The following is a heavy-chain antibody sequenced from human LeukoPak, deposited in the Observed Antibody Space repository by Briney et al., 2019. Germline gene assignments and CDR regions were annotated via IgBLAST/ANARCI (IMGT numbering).Heavy chain of an antibody. V-gene: IGHV4-34*01. CDR3: ARGRVTDNWNGGHWFDP. CDR2: INHSGST. D-gene: IGHD1-20*01. J-gene: IGHJ5*02. CDR1: DESFKGYH. Sequence: SETLSLTCAVYDESFKGYHWSWIRQPPGKGLEWIGQINHSGSTKYNSSLKSRVTISLDMSKKQFSLNLRSATAADTAVYYCARGRVTDNWNGGHWFDPWGPGTLVTVSS.